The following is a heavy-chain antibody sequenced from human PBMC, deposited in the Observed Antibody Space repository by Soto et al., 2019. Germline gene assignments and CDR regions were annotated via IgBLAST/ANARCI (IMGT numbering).Heavy chain of an antibody. CDR3: ARVWIRHYYYGMDV. Sequence: QVQLVQSGAEVKKPGASVKVSCKASGYTFTSYYMHWVRQAPGQGLEWMGIINPSGGSTSYAQKFQGRVTMTRDTSTSTVSMELSSLRSDNTAVYYCARVWIRHYYYGMDVWGQGTTVTVAS. J-gene: IGHJ6*02. CDR1: GYTFTSYY. D-gene: IGHD5-18*01. CDR2: INPSGGST. V-gene: IGHV1-46*01.